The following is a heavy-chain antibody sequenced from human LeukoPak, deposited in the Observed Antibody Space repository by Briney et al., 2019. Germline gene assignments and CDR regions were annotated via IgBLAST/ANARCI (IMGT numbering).Heavy chain of an antibody. D-gene: IGHD3-22*01. CDR1: GGSISSSSYY. CDR3: ARAPGDYYDSSGYYYDY. V-gene: IGHV4-39*01. Sequence: SETLSLTCTVSGGSISSSSYYWGWIRQPPGKGLEWIGSIYYSGSTYYNPSLKSRVTISVDTSKNQFSLKLSSVTAADTAVYYCARAPGDYYDSSGYYYDYWGQGTLVTVSS. J-gene: IGHJ4*02. CDR2: IYYSGST.